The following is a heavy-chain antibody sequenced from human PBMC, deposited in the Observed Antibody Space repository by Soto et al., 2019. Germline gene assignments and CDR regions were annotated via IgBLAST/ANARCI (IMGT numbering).Heavy chain of an antibody. CDR2: MNPNSGNT. D-gene: IGHD6-13*01. Sequence: ASVKVSCKASGYTFTSYDINWVRQATGQGLEWMGWMNPNSGNTGYAQKFQGRVTMTRNTSISTAYMELSSLRSEDTAVYYCARGRYSSSWYYYYGMDVWGQGTTVTVS. J-gene: IGHJ6*02. CDR1: GYTFTSYD. V-gene: IGHV1-8*01. CDR3: ARGRYSSSWYYYYGMDV.